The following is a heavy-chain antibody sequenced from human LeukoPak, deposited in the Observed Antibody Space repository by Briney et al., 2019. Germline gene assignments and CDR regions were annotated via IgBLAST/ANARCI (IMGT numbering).Heavy chain of an antibody. V-gene: IGHV4-4*07. CDR3: ARASGSYDFWSGYYTPFAFDI. Sequence: SETLSLTCTVSGGSISSYYWSWIRQPAGKGLEWIGRIHTSGGTNYNPSLKSRVIMSVDTSKNQFSLKVTSVTAADAAVYYCARASGSYDFWSGYYTPFAFDIWGQGTMVTVSS. D-gene: IGHD3-3*01. CDR2: IHTSGGT. CDR1: GGSISSYY. J-gene: IGHJ3*02.